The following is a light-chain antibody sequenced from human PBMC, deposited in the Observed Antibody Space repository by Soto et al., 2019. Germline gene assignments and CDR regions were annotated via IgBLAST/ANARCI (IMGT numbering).Light chain of an antibody. Sequence: QPVLTQPASVSGSPGQSLTISCTGTSNDVGRYNLVSWYQQHPRDAPKLIIYEVKKRPSGVSDRFSGAKSGNTAFLTISGLQAEDEADYYCCSNARNLTFIFGGGTKLTVL. V-gene: IGLV2-23*02. CDR1: SNDVGRYNL. CDR2: EVK. CDR3: CSNARNLTFI. J-gene: IGLJ2*01.